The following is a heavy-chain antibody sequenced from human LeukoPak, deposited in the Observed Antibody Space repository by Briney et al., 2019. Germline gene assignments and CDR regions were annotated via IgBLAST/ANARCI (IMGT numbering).Heavy chain of an antibody. D-gene: IGHD1-26*01. CDR1: GFTFSTFE. Sequence: GGSLRLSCAASGFTFSTFEMNWVSQAPGKGLEWVSYISSSGSTIQYADSVKGRFTISRDNAKNSLYLQMNSLRDEDTAVYYCARKPYSGSFRFDPWGQGTLVTVSS. J-gene: IGHJ5*02. CDR3: ARKPYSGSFRFDP. V-gene: IGHV3-48*02. CDR2: ISSSGSTI.